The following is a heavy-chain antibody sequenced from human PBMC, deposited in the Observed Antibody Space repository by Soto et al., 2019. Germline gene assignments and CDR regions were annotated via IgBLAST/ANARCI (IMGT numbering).Heavy chain of an antibody. J-gene: IGHJ4*02. Sequence: PSETLSLTCTVSGGSISSGGYYWSWIRQHPGKGLEWIGYIYYSGSTYYNPSLKSRVTISVDTSKNQFSLKLSSVTAADTAVYYCARTGTYYLSPFDVWGQGTQVTVSS. CDR2: IYYSGST. D-gene: IGHD3-22*01. V-gene: IGHV4-31*03. CDR3: ARTGTYYLSPFDV. CDR1: GGSISSGGYY.